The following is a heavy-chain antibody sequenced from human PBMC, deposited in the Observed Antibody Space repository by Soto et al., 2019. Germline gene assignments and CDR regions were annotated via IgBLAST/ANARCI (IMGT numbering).Heavy chain of an antibody. CDR2: IYYSWST. CDR3: AGFVVQASRNGDFDY. J-gene: IGHJ4*01. V-gene: IGHV4-39*01. Sequence: XVTLSLTCTVSGISVSTSDYYRDWNRQPPGKVLDWIGNIYYSWSTFYNPSLRSRVTLSCDTAMNQFSLRLNSVTAADTAVYFCAGFVVQASRNGDFDYWGHVTLVTGSS. CDR1: GISVSTSDYY. D-gene: IGHD1-1*01.